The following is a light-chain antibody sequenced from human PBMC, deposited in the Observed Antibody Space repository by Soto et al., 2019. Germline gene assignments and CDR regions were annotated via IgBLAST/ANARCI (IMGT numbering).Light chain of an antibody. J-gene: IGLJ2*01. Sequence: QSALTQPASVSGSPGQSITISCTGTSSDVGGYNYVSWYQQHPGKAPKLMIYEVSNRPSGVSNRFSGSKSGNTASLTISGLQAEDEADYYCSSYTSSSTSHFGGGTKLTVL. CDR1: SSDVGGYNY. V-gene: IGLV2-14*01. CDR3: SSYTSSSTSH. CDR2: EVS.